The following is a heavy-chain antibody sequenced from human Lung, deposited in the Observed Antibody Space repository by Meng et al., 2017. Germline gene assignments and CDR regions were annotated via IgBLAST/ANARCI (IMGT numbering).Heavy chain of an antibody. CDR1: GGLISSYGYY. V-gene: IGHV4-61*02. CDR2: IYSRGST. J-gene: IGHJ1*01. D-gene: IGHD3-22*01. Sequence: QGPQPVSGPGLVKPSQPLALTCSVSGGLISSYGYYWTWIRPPAGKGLEWIGRIYSRGSTNYNPFLKSRVTISLDASKNQFSLELSSVTATDTAVYYCARDLSDSTGYYPFQHWGQGTLVTVSS. CDR3: ARDLSDSTGYYPFQH.